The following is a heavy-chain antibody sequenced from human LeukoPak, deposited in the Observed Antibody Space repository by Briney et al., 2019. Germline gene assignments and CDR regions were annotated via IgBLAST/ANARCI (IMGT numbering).Heavy chain of an antibody. CDR3: ARLSGGDYLSDY. Sequence: PSETLSLTCIVSGGSIRSSSYYWGWIRQPPGKGLEWIGSIYYSGSTYYNPSLKSRVTISVDTSKNQFSLKLSSVTAADTAVYYCARLSGGDYLSDYWGQGTLVTVSS. J-gene: IGHJ4*02. CDR1: GGSIRSSSYY. D-gene: IGHD4-17*01. CDR2: IYYSGST. V-gene: IGHV4-39*07.